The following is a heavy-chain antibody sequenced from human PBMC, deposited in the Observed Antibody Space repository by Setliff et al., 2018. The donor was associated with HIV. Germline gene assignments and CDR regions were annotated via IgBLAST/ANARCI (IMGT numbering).Heavy chain of an antibody. V-gene: IGHV4-39*01. Sequence: SETLSLTCNVSAGSFTSSDYYWGWIRQPPGKALEWIGSFHYSGSTSYSPSLRSRVTISVDTSKNQFSLELTSVTAADTAVYYCARGTLYYDYVWGTPFPFDYWGQGTLVTVSS. CDR3: ARGTLYYDYVWGTPFPFDY. D-gene: IGHD3-16*01. CDR1: AGSFTSSDYY. CDR2: FHYSGST. J-gene: IGHJ4*02.